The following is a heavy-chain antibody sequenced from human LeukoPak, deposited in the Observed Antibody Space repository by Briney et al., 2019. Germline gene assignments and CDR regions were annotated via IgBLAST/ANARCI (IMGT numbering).Heavy chain of an antibody. V-gene: IGHV4-34*01. D-gene: IGHD3-22*01. CDR2: INHSGST. CDR1: GGSFSGYY. CDR3: ASPYYYDSSGYYPPIY. J-gene: IGHJ4*02. Sequence: SETLSLTCAVYGGSFSGYYWSWIRQPPGKGLEWIGEINHSGSTNYNPSLKSRVTISVDTSKNQFSLKLSSVTAADTAVYYCASPYYYDSSGYYPPIYWGQGTLVTVSS.